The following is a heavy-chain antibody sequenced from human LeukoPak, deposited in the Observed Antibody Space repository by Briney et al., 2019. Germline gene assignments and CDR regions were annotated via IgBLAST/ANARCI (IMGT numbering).Heavy chain of an antibody. V-gene: IGHV4-39*02. CDR1: GDSISSSSSGYY. J-gene: IGHJ4*02. CDR3: ARDPHDYGDYYFDY. CDR2: IYYSGST. Sequence: SETLSLTCTVSGDSISSSSSGYYWGWIRQPPGEGLEWIGSIYYSGSTYYNPSLKSRVTISVDTSKNQFSLKLSSVTAEDTAVYYCARDPHDYGDYYFDYWGQGTLVTVSS. D-gene: IGHD4-17*01.